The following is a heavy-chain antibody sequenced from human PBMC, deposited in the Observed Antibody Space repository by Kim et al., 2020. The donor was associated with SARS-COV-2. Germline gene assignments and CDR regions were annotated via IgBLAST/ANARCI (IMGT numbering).Heavy chain of an antibody. CDR3: ARVGSYSSSWLYWYFDL. Sequence: GGSLRLSCAASGFTFSSYSMNWVRQAPGKGLEWVSSISSSSSYIYYADSVKGRFTISRDNAKNSLYLQMNSLRAEDTAVYYCARVGSYSSSWLYWYFDLWGRGTLVTVSS. D-gene: IGHD6-13*01. J-gene: IGHJ2*01. CDR2: ISSSSSYI. CDR1: GFTFSSYS. V-gene: IGHV3-21*01.